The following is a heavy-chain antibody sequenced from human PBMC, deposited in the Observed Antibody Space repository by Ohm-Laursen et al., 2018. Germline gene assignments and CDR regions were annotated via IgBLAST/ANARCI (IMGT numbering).Heavy chain of an antibody. D-gene: IGHD6-19*01. CDR2: ISGSGGST. J-gene: IGHJ4*02. CDR3: AKDPSSSGWYYFDY. CDR1: GFTFSSYA. V-gene: IGHV3-23*01. Sequence: GSLRLSCTASGFTFSSYAMSWVRQAPGKGLEWVSAISGSGGSTYYADSVKGRFTISGDNSKNTLYLQMNSLRAEDTAVYYCAKDPSSSGWYYFDYWGQGTLVTVSS.